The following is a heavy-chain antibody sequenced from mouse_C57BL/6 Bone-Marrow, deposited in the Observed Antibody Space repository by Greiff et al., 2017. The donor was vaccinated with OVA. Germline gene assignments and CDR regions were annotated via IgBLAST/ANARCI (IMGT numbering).Heavy chain of an antibody. Sequence: VQLKQSGAELVRPGASVKLSCTASGFNIKDDYMHWVKQRPEQGLEWIGWIDPENGDTEYASKFQGKATITADTSSNTADRQLSSLTSEDTAVYYCTPHEGFAYWGQGTLVTVSA. CDR3: TPHEGFAY. D-gene: IGHD6-1*01. CDR1: GFNIKDDY. V-gene: IGHV14-4*01. J-gene: IGHJ3*01. CDR2: IDPENGDT.